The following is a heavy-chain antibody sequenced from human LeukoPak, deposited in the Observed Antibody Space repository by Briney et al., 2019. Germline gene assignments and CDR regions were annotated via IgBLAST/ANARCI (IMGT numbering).Heavy chain of an antibody. CDR3: ARGAYGDYDY. D-gene: IGHD4-17*01. CDR1: GFTFSTYA. V-gene: IGHV3-23*01. Sequence: GGSLRLSCAASGFTFSTYAMSWVRQAPGKGLEWVSAISADASSTYYADSVQGRFTISRYSSKNTLYLQMNSLRAEDTAVYYCARGAYGDYDYWGQGTLVTVSS. CDR2: ISADASST. J-gene: IGHJ4*02.